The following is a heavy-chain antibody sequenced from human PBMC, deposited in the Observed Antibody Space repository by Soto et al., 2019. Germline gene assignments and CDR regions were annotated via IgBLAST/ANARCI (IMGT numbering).Heavy chain of an antibody. D-gene: IGHD6-6*01. CDR1: GFIFNDYY. V-gene: IGHV3-11*01. Sequence: PGGSLRLSCVASGFIFNDYYMSWIRQAPGKGLEWVSYITSSGGTRYYADSVKGRFTISRDNAEKSVYLQMNNLRAEDTAVYYCARGIAGRRYYYYGMDVWAKGPRSPSP. CDR2: ITSSGGTR. CDR3: ARGIAGRRYYYYGMDV. J-gene: IGHJ6*02.